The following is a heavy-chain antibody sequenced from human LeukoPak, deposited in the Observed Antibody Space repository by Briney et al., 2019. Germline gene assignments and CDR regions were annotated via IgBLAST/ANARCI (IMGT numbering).Heavy chain of an antibody. Sequence: GGSLRLSCEASGFTFSSYWMGWVRQAPGRGLEWVANIIQDGSEKYYVDSVKGRFTISRDNAKNSLYLQMNSLRVEDAAMYYCAELGITMIGGVWGKGTTVTISS. V-gene: IGHV3-7*01. CDR2: IIQDGSEK. D-gene: IGHD3-10*02. J-gene: IGHJ6*04. CDR1: GFTFSSYW. CDR3: AELGITMIGGV.